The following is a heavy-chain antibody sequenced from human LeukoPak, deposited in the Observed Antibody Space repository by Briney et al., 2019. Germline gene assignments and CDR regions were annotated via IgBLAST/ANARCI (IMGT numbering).Heavy chain of an antibody. D-gene: IGHD4-17*01. V-gene: IGHV3-64D*06. CDR1: GFTFSSYS. CDR3: VKRGRSGDHAYDY. J-gene: IGHJ4*02. Sequence: PGGSLRLSCAASGFTFSSYSMNWVRQAPGRGLQYVSAISSSGGSTYYADSVKGRFTISRDNSKNTLYLQMSSLRPEDTAVYFCVKRGRSGDHAYDYWGQGSLVTVSS. CDR2: ISSSGGST.